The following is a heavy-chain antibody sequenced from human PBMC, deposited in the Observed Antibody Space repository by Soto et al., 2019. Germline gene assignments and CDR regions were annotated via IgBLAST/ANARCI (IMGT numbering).Heavy chain of an antibody. CDR2: IIPIFGTA. D-gene: IGHD1-1*01. J-gene: IGHJ2*01. V-gene: IGHV1-69*01. Sequence: QVQLVQSGAEVKKPGSSVKVSCKASGGTFSSYAISWVRQAPGQGLEWMGGIIPIFGTANYAQKFQGRVTITADASTSTAYMELSSLRSEDTAVYYCARTQLERRHQHWYFDLWGRGTLVTVSS. CDR1: GGTFSSYA. CDR3: ARTQLERRHQHWYFDL.